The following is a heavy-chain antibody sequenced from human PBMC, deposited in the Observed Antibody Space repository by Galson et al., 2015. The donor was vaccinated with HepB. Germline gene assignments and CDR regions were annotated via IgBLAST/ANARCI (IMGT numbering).Heavy chain of an antibody. V-gene: IGHV3-30*04. J-gene: IGHJ6*02. D-gene: IGHD3-22*01. Sequence: SLRLSCAASGFTFSSYAMHWVRQAPGKGLEWVAVISYDGSNKYYADSVKGRFTISRDNSKNTLYLQMNSLRAEDTAVYYCARDHYYDSSGFHPTTYYYYGMDVWGQGTTVTVSS. CDR3: ARDHYYDSSGFHPTTYYYYGMDV. CDR1: GFTFSSYA. CDR2: ISYDGSNK.